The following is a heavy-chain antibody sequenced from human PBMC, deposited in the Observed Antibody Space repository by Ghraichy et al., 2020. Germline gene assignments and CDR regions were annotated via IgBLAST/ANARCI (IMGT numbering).Heavy chain of an antibody. V-gene: IGHV4-31*03. CDR1: GGSISSGGYY. D-gene: IGHD2-2*01. CDR2: IYYSGST. CDR3: ARPGGTSCYYCWFDP. Sequence: SETLSLTCTVSGGSISSGGYYWSWIRQHPGKGLEWIGYIYYSGSTYYNPSLKSRVTISVDTSKNQFSLKLSSVTAADTAVYYCARPGGTSCYYCWFDPWGQGTLVTVSS. J-gene: IGHJ5*02.